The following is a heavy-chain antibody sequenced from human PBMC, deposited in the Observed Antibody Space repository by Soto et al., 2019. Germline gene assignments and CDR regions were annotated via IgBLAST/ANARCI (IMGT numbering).Heavy chain of an antibody. CDR1: GFTFSGYW. CDR3: TREVI. V-gene: IGHV3-7*01. Sequence: GGSLRLSCAGSGFTFSGYWMSWVRQAPGTGLEWVASIKQDGSEKYYVDSVKGRFTISRDNAQKSLYLQMNSLRGEDTAVYYCTREVIRGQGTMVTVSS. J-gene: IGHJ3*02. CDR2: IKQDGSEK.